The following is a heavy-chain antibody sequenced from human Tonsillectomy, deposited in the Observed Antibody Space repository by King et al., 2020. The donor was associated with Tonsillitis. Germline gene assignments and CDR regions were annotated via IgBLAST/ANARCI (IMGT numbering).Heavy chain of an antibody. J-gene: IGHJ4*02. D-gene: IGHD3-22*01. Sequence: QLVQSGAEVKKPGASVKVSCKASGYTFTSYAMHWVRQAPGQGLEWMGWINAGNGNTKYSQKFQGRVTITRDTSASTGYMELSSLRSEDTDVYYCAGNYYDSSGYKDYWGQGTLVTVSS. CDR1: GYTFTSYA. CDR2: INAGNGNT. V-gene: IGHV1-3*01. CDR3: AGNYYDSSGYKDY.